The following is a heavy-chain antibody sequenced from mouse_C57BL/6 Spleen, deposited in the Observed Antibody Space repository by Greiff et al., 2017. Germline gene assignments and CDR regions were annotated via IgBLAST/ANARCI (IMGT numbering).Heavy chain of an antibody. CDR2: IWSGGST. CDR3: ARKGLYGSSVFDY. V-gene: IGHV2-2*01. J-gene: IGHJ2*01. D-gene: IGHD1-1*01. CDR1: GFSLTSYG. Sequence: QVQLQQSGPGLVQPSQSLSITCTVSGFSLTSYGVHWVRQSPGKGLEWLGVIWSGGSTDYNAAFISRLSISKDNSKSQVFFKMSSLQADDTAIYYCARKGLYGSSVFDYWGQGTTLTVSS.